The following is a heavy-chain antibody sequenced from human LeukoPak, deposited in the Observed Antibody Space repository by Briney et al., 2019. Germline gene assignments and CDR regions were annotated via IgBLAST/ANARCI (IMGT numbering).Heavy chain of an antibody. CDR3: ARISHSGYDSRGAFDI. D-gene: IGHD3-22*01. CDR2: IYYSGST. V-gene: IGHV4-59*01. Sequence: SETLSLTCTVSGTSISTYYWSWIRQPPGKGLEWIGYIYYSGSTNYNPSLKSRVTISVDTSKNQFSLKLSSVTAADTAVYYCARISHSGYDSRGAFDIWGQGTMVTLSS. J-gene: IGHJ3*02. CDR1: GTSISTYY.